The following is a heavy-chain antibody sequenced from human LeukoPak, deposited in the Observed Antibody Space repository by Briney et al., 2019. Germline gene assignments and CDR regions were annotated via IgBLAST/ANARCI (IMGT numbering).Heavy chain of an antibody. Sequence: SETLSLTCTVSSGSISLYYWNWIRQPPGKGLEWIGYIYYSASTNYNPSLKSRVTISVGTSKNQFSLKLSSVTAADTAVYYCARATRDGYNRFDYWGQGTLVTVAS. J-gene: IGHJ4*02. D-gene: IGHD5-24*01. CDR1: SGSISLYY. V-gene: IGHV4-59*01. CDR3: ARATRDGYNRFDY. CDR2: IYYSAST.